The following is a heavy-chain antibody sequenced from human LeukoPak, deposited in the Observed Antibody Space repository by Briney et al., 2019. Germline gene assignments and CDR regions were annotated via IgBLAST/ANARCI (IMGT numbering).Heavy chain of an antibody. Sequence: NSGGSLRLSCAASGFTFSDYYMSWIRQAPGKGLEWVSYISSSSSYTNYADSAKGRFTISRDNAKNSLYLQMNSLRAEDTAVYYCARSPRYCSSTSCQGGNWFDPWGQGTLVTVSS. D-gene: IGHD2-2*01. CDR1: GFTFSDYY. J-gene: IGHJ5*02. V-gene: IGHV3-11*03. CDR3: ARSPRYCSSTSCQGGNWFDP. CDR2: ISSSSSYT.